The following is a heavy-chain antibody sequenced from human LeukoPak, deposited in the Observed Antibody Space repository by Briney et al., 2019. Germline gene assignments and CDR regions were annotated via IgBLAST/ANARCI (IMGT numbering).Heavy chain of an antibody. D-gene: IGHD2-21*02. Sequence: SVKVSCKASGGTFSSYAISWVRQAPGQGLEWMGGIIPIFGTANYAQKFQGRVTITTDESTSTAYMELSSLRSEDTAVYYCARETAYYWYFDPWGRGTLVTVSS. CDR3: ARETAYYWYFDP. V-gene: IGHV1-69*05. CDR1: GGTFSSYA. CDR2: IIPIFGTA. J-gene: IGHJ2*01.